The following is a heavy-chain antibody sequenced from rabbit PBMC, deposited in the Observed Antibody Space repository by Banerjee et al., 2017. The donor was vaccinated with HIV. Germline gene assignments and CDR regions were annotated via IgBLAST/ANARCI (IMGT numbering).Heavy chain of an antibody. Sequence: QEQLEESGGGLVKPEGSLTLTCKASGFDLSIYYMCWVRQTPGKGLEWIACIYADSSGDTVYATWAKGRFTISKTSSTTVTLQMTSLTAADTATYFCARDLAGVIGWNFDLWGPGTLVTVS. CDR2: IYADSSGDT. CDR1: GFDLSIYY. CDR3: ARDLAGVIGWNFDL. D-gene: IGHD4-1*01. V-gene: IGHV1S45*01. J-gene: IGHJ4*01.